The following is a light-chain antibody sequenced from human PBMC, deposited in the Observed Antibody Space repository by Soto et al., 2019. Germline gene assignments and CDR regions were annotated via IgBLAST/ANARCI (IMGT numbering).Light chain of an antibody. J-gene: IGLJ1*01. V-gene: IGLV1-44*01. Sequence: QSVLTQPPSASGTPGQRVSISCSGSSSNIGANAVNWYQHLPGTAPRLLIYNNIQRPSGVPDRFSGSKSGTSVSLAISGLQSEDEGDEYCASWDDSLRSYVFGSGTKVTVL. CDR2: NNI. CDR1: SSNIGANA. CDR3: ASWDDSLRSYV.